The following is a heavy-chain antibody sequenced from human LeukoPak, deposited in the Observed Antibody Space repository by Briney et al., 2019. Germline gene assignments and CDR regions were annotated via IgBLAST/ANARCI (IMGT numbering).Heavy chain of an antibody. V-gene: IGHV3-49*03. CDR3: TRCNSGRFGNDYFDY. CDR2: IRSKTYGGTT. Sequence: PGGSLRLSCTASGFTFADYALSWFRQAPGKGLEWIGFIRSKTYGGTTDYAASVTGRFTISRDDSKSVAYLQMNSLKTEDTAVYYCTRCNSGRFGNDYFDYWGQGSLLTVSS. CDR1: GFTFADYA. J-gene: IGHJ4*02. D-gene: IGHD6-19*01.